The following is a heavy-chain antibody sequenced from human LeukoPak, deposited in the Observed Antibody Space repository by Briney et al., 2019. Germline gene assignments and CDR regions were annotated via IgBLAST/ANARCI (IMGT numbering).Heavy chain of an antibody. V-gene: IGHV4-61*02. CDR2: IYTSGST. D-gene: IGHD3-10*01. Sequence: SETLSLTCTVPGGSISSGSYYWSWIRQPAGKGLEWIGRIYTSGSTNYNPSLKSRVTISVDTSKNQFSLKLSSVTAADTAVYYCARDELWFGEPGAFDIWGQGTMVTVSS. J-gene: IGHJ3*02. CDR1: GGSISSGSYY. CDR3: ARDELWFGEPGAFDI.